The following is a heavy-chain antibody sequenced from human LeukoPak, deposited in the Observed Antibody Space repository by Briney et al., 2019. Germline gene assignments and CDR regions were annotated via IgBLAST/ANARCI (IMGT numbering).Heavy chain of an antibody. CDR1: GDSISSSSYD. CDR3: ARFGTRYSSSTPDY. CDR2: IYYSGST. Sequence: PSETLSLTCTVSGDSISSSSYDWGWIRQPPGKGLEWIGSIYYSGSTYYNPSLKSRVTISVDTSKNQFSLKLSSVTAADTAVYYCARFGTRYSSSTPDYWGQGTLVTVSS. J-gene: IGHJ4*02. D-gene: IGHD6-13*01. V-gene: IGHV4-39*01.